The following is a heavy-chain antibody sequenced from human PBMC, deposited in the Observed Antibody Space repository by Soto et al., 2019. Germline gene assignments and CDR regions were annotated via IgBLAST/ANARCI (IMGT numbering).Heavy chain of an antibody. CDR1: GWSYTNYL. D-gene: IGHD2-15*01. Sequence: NVGRKCRGWSYTNYLMNWVSKARGQRIEWMGWINATNSNTKYSQKFQSRVTITTDTSASTAYMELSSLISDDTAVYYCARGALLTYQGHFSAANCFGYWGQGTLVTVSS. CDR3: ARGALLTYQGHFSAANCFGY. J-gene: IGHJ4*02. CDR2: INATNSNT. V-gene: IGHV1-3*01.